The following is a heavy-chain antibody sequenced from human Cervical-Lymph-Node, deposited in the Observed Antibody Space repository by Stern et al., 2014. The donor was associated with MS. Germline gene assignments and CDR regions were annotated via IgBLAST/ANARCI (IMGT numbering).Heavy chain of an antibody. CDR3: VRDQGGIAGS. D-gene: IGHD6-13*01. Sequence: QVQLVQSGAEVKKPGSSMKLSCKASGGTFSSIEISWVRQAPGPGLEWLGGINPLFGTTNYVQKVQGRVTIIADESTSTVNLELISLRSEDTAVYYCVRDQGGIAGSWGQGTLVTVSS. J-gene: IGHJ4*02. V-gene: IGHV1-69*01. CDR2: INPLFGTT. CDR1: GGTFSSIE.